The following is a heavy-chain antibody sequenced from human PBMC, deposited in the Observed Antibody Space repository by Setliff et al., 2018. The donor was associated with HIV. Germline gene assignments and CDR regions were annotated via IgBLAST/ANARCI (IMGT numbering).Heavy chain of an antibody. CDR1: GGSISSGSYY. J-gene: IGHJ4*02. D-gene: IGHD4-17*01. Sequence: SETLSLTCTVSGGSISSGSYYWSWIRQPAGKGLEWIGHIYTSGSTNYNPSLKSRVTISVDTSKNQFSLKLSSVTAADTAVYYCARAANLYCDYDYWGQGTLVTVS. V-gene: IGHV4-61*09. CDR3: ARAANLYCDYDY. CDR2: IYTSGST.